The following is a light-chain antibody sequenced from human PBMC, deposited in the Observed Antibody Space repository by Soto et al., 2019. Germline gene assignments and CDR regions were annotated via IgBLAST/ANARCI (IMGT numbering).Light chain of an antibody. V-gene: IGKV1-33*01. CDR2: DAS. CDR1: QDIRNF. Sequence: DIQMTQSPSSLSASVGDRVTITCQASQDIRNFLNWYQKKPGRAPKLLIYDASNLERVVPSRFSGSGSGTYFTFTISSLQPEDFATYFCQQYDYLPRWTFGQGTKVDIK. J-gene: IGKJ1*01. CDR3: QQYDYLPRWT.